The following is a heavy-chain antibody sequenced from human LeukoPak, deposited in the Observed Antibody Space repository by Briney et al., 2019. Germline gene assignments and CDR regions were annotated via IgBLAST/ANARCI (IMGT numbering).Heavy chain of an antibody. D-gene: IGHD3-22*01. CDR2: VDPEDGET. Sequence: KXSGYTFTDXYMHWVPQAPGKGGEGRGVVDPEDGETIYEKKFQGRGTITTDTSTDTAYMELRRLRSEDTAVYYCATSSQKDYYDSSGYSSYYMDVWGKGTTVTLSS. CDR3: ATSSQKDYYDSSGYSSYYMDV. CDR1: GYTFTDXY. V-gene: IGHV1-69-2*01. J-gene: IGHJ6*03.